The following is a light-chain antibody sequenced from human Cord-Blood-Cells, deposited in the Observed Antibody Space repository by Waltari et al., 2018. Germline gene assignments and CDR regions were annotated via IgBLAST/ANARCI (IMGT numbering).Light chain of an antibody. V-gene: IGLV2-8*01. CDR3: SSYAGSNNFV. CDR1: SSDVGCYNH. J-gene: IGLJ1*01. Sequence: QSALTQPPSASGSPGQSVTISCTGTSSDVGCYNHVSWYQQHPGKAPKLMIYEVSKRPSGVPDRFSGSKSGNTASLTVSGLQAEDEADYYCSSYAGSNNFVFGTGTKVTVL. CDR2: EVS.